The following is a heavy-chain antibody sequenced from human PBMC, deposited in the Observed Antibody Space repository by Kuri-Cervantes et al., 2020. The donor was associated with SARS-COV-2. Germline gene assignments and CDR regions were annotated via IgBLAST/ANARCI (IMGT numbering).Heavy chain of an antibody. J-gene: IGHJ6*02. D-gene: IGHD6-19*01. CDR2: VYYSGST. Sequence: ESLKISCTVSGDSITSSSYYWGWIRQPPGKGLEWIGTVYYSGSTYYSPSLRSRVTISVDTSKNQFSLRLSSVTAADTAVYYCARQLSSGWYPYYYGMDVWGQGTTVTVSS. CDR3: ARQLSSGWYPYYYGMDV. V-gene: IGHV4-39*01. CDR1: GDSITSSSYY.